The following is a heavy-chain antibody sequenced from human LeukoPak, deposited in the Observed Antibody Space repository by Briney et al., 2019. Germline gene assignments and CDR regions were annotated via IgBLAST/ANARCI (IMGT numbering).Heavy chain of an antibody. CDR1: GGTFSSYA. Sequence: GASVKVSSKASGGTFSSYANSWGRQAPGQGLEWMGAIIPIFGTAKYAQKFEGRVTISADESTSTAYMELSSLRSEDTAVYYCARDTGIAAAGGSYYYYGMDVWGKGTTVTVSS. D-gene: IGHD6-13*01. J-gene: IGHJ6*04. CDR2: IIPIFGTA. V-gene: IGHV1-69*13. CDR3: ARDTGIAAAGGSYYYYGMDV.